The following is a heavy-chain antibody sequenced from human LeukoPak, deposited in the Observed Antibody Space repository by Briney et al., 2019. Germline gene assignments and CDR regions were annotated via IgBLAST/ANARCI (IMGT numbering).Heavy chain of an antibody. V-gene: IGHV4-39*01. CDR2: IYYSGNT. CDR3: ARHENGYNNALEGTFAY. D-gene: IGHD1-14*01. Sequence: SETLSLTCTVSGGSISSSSYYWGWIRQPPGKGLEWIGSIYYSGNTYYNPSLKSRVTISVDTSKNQFSLKLSSATAADTAVYYCARHENGYNNALEGTFAYWGQGTLVTVSS. CDR1: GGSISSSSYY. J-gene: IGHJ4*02.